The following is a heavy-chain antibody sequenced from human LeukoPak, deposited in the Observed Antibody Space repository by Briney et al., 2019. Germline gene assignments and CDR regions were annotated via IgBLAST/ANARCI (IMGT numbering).Heavy chain of an antibody. D-gene: IGHD5-12*01. CDR1: GGSISSSSYY. CDR3: ARHYDSPN. CDR2: IYYSGST. V-gene: IGHV4-39*01. Sequence: SETLPLTCTVSGGSISSSSYYWGWIRQPPGKGLEWIGSIYYSGSTYYNPSLKSRVTISVDTSKNQFSLKLSSVTAADTAVYYCARHYDSPNWGQGTLVTVSS. J-gene: IGHJ4*02.